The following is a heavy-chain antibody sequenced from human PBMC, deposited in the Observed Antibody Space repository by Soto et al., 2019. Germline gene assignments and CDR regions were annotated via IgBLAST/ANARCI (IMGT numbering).Heavy chain of an antibody. V-gene: IGHV5-51*01. CDR1: GYSFTSYW. D-gene: IGHD6-19*01. Sequence: PGETLKISCKGSGYSFTSYWIGWVRQMPGKGLEWMGIIYPGDSDTRYSPSFQGQVTISADKSISTAYLQWSSLKASDTAMYYCERSGAVAEPMYYFDYWGQGTLVTVSS. CDR2: IYPGDSDT. J-gene: IGHJ4*02. CDR3: ERSGAVAEPMYYFDY.